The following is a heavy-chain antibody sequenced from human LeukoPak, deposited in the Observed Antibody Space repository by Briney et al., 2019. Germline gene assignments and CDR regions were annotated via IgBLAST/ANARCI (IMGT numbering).Heavy chain of an antibody. V-gene: IGHV1-69*05. CDR2: FDPEDGET. CDR1: GGTFSSYA. D-gene: IGHD3-10*01. J-gene: IGHJ4*02. CDR3: ARALGTYYYGSGSYGY. Sequence: ASVKVSCKASGGTFSSYAISWVRQAPGQGLEWMGGFDPEDGETIYAQKFQGRVTITTDESTSTAYMELSSLRSEDTAVYYCARALGTYYYGSGSYGYWGQGTLVTVSS.